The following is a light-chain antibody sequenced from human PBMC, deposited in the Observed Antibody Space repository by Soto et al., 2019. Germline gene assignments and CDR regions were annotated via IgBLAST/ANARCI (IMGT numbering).Light chain of an antibody. CDR3: SSYTSSITYV. CDR1: SSDIGDYNY. CDR2: GVN. J-gene: IGLJ1*01. Sequence: QSALTQPASVSGSPGQSITISCTGTSSDIGDYNYVSWYQQRPEKAPELMIYGVNNRPPGVSNRFSGSKSGNTASLTISGLQAEDEADYYCSSYTSSITYVFGTGTKVTV. V-gene: IGLV2-14*01.